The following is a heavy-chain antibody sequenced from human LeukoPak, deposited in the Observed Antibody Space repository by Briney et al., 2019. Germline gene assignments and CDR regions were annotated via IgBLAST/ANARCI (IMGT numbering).Heavy chain of an antibody. J-gene: IGHJ2*01. Sequence: GGSLRLSCAASGFTFSIYAMSWVRQAPGKGLEWVSAIRGSDDNTFYADSVRGRFTISRDNSKNTLYLQMNILRAEDTAVYYCAKTVTTQAYYWYFGLWGRGTLVTVSS. CDR2: IRGSDDNT. CDR3: AKTVTTQAYYWYFGL. CDR1: GFTFSIYA. D-gene: IGHD4-17*01. V-gene: IGHV3-23*01.